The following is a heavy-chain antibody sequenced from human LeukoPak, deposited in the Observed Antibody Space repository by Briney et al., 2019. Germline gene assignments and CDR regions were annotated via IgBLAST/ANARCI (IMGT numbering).Heavy chain of an antibody. CDR1: GGSISSYY. V-gene: IGHV4-59*01. CDR2: IYYSGST. CDR3: ARRRLGQWLAFDY. Sequence: SETLSLTCTVSGGSISSYYWNWLRQPPGKGLEWIGYIYYSGSTNYNPSLKSRVTISVDTSKNQFSLMLSSVTAADTAVYYCARRRLGQWLAFDYWGQGTLVTVSS. J-gene: IGHJ4*02. D-gene: IGHD6-19*01.